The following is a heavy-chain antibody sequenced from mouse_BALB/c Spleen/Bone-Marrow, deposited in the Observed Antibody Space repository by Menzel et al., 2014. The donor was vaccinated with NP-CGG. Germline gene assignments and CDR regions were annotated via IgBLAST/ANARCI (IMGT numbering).Heavy chain of an antibody. J-gene: IGHJ3*01. CDR3: ANYYGSSWFAY. Sequence: EVMLVESGGGLVKPGGPLKLSCAASGFTFSDYYMYWVRQTPEKRLEWVATISEGGSYTYYPDSVKGRFTISRDNAKNNLYLQMSSLKSEDTAMYYCANYYGSSWFAYWGQGTLVTVSA. CDR2: ISEGGSYT. D-gene: IGHD1-1*01. V-gene: IGHV5-4*02. CDR1: GFTFSDYY.